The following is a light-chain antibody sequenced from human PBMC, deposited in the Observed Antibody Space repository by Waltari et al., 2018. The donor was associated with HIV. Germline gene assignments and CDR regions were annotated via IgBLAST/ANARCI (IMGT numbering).Light chain of an antibody. CDR2: DVT. CDR1: GSDVGNFNF. J-gene: IGLJ2*01. CDR3: CTYAAKYVL. V-gene: IGLV2-11*01. Sequence: QSALTQPPSVSGSPGQSVTISCTRTGSDVGNFNFVSWYQHLPAKAPKLLIYDVTKRPSGVPDRFSGSKSGDTASLTISGLQAEDEADYYCCTYAAKYVLFGGGTNLTVL.